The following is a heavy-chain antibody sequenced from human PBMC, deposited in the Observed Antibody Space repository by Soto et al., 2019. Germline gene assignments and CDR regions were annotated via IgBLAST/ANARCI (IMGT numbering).Heavy chain of an antibody. Sequence: GASVKVSCKASGYTFTSYAMHWVRQAPGQRLEWMGWINAGNGNTKYSQKFQGRVTITRDTSASTAYMELSSLRSEDTAVYYCARDDVGWYKPAFNWFDPWGQGTLVTAPQ. D-gene: IGHD6-19*01. J-gene: IGHJ5*02. CDR1: GYTFTSYA. V-gene: IGHV1-3*01. CDR2: INAGNGNT. CDR3: ARDDVGWYKPAFNWFDP.